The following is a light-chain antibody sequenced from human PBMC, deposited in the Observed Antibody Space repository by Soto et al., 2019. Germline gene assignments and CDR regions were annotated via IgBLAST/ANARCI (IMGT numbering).Light chain of an antibody. Sequence: QSVLTQPRSVAGSPGQSVTISCTGTSSDVGGYNYVSWYQQHPGKAPKLIIYDVSKRPSGVPDRFSGSKSGNTASLTISGLQAEDEADYYCCSYASGFTVLFGGGTKLTVL. V-gene: IGLV2-11*01. CDR2: DVS. CDR1: SSDVGGYNY. CDR3: CSYASGFTVL. J-gene: IGLJ2*01.